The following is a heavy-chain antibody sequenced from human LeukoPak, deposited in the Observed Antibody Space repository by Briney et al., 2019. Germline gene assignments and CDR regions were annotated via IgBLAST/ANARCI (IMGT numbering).Heavy chain of an antibody. V-gene: IGHV3-7*01. CDR3: ARSASPLRYFDYGMDV. CDR1: GFTFSSYW. J-gene: IGHJ6*02. CDR2: IKQDGSEK. Sequence: GGSLRLSCAASGFTFSSYWMSWVRQAPGEGLEWVANIKQDGSEKYYVDSVKGRFTISRDDAKNSLYLQMNSLRAEDTAVYYCARSASPLRYFDYGMDVWGQGTTVTVSS. D-gene: IGHD3-9*01.